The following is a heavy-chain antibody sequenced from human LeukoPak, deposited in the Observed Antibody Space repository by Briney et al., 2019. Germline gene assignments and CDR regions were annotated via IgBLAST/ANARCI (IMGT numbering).Heavy chain of an antibody. CDR3: XXXXFRTEFGNFYYYGMDV. D-gene: IGHD3-10*01. J-gene: IGHJ6*02. Sequence: GGSLRLSCAASGFTFSGYTMNWVRQPPGKGLEWVSSISSGSDYIYYADSVKGRFIISRDNTKNSLYLQMNSLRAEDTSVYYXXXXXFRTEFGNFYYYGMDVWGQGTTVTVSS. CDR2: ISSGSDYI. CDR1: GFTFSGYT. V-gene: IGHV3-21*01.